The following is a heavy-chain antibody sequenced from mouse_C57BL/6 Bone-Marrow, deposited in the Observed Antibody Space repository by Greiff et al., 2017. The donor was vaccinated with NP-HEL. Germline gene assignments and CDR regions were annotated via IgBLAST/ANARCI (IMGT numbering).Heavy chain of an antibody. Sequence: EVKLEESGEGLVKPGGSLKLSCAASGFTFSSYAMSWVRQTPEKRLEWVAYISSGGDYIYYADTVKGRFTISRDNARNTLYLQMSSLKSEDTAMYYCTRDGVVGGYLDYWGQGTTLTVSS. D-gene: IGHD1-1*01. CDR1: GFTFSSYA. CDR2: ISSGGDYI. CDR3: TRDGVVGGYLDY. V-gene: IGHV5-9-1*02. J-gene: IGHJ2*01.